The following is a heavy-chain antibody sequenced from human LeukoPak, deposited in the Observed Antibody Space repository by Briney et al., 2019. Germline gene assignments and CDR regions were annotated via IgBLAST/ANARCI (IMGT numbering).Heavy chain of an antibody. J-gene: IGHJ3*02. V-gene: IGHV3-66*01. D-gene: IGHD1-1*01. CDR1: GFTVSNNY. Sequence: GGSLRLSCAASGFTVSNNYMSWVRQAPGKGLEWVSFVYSGGSTYNADSVKGRFTISRDNSKNTLYLQMNSLRAEDTAVYFCARIQLFFRVGGGTGLDIWGQGTMVTVSS. CDR2: VYSGGST. CDR3: ARIQLFFRVGGGTGLDI.